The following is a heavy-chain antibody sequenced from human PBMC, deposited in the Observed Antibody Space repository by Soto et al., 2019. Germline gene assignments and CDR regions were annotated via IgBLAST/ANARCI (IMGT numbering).Heavy chain of an antibody. CDR1: GFTFDDYA. Sequence: GGSLRLSCAASGFTFDDYAMHWVRQAPGKGLEWVSGISWNSGSIGYADSVKGRFTISRDNAKNSLYLQMNSLRAEDTALYYCAKALSSGSTDFDYWGQGTLVTVSS. D-gene: IGHD6-19*01. V-gene: IGHV3-9*01. CDR3: AKALSSGSTDFDY. J-gene: IGHJ4*02. CDR2: ISWNSGSI.